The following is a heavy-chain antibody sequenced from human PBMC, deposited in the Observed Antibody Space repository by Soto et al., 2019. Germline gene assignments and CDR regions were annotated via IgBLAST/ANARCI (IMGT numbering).Heavy chain of an antibody. Sequence: GGSLRLSCVASRFTFTSYAMSWVRQAPGKGLEWVAAISASGGATIHADSVKGRLTISRDNSRNTAYLQMNSLRVEDTAVYYCAKGVSQYTPLALFDYWGRGTLVTVSS. D-gene: IGHD5-18*01. CDR3: AKGVSQYTPLALFDY. CDR1: RFTFTSYA. J-gene: IGHJ4*02. CDR2: ISASGGAT. V-gene: IGHV3-23*01.